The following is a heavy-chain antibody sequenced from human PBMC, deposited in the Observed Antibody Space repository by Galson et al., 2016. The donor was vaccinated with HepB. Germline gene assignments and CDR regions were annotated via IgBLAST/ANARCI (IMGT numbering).Heavy chain of an antibody. CDR1: GLTLRRHA. CDR3: AKMDTVLGNGMDV. CDR2: ISADGGSI. D-gene: IGHD2-2*03. V-gene: IGHV3-23*01. J-gene: IGHJ6*01. Sequence: SLRLSCAASGLTLRRHAISWVRQAPGKGLEWVSAISADGGSIEYAQYVKGRFAIPRDNSKNTVFLQMDSLRADDTALYYCAKMDTVLGNGMDVWGQGTTVTVSS.